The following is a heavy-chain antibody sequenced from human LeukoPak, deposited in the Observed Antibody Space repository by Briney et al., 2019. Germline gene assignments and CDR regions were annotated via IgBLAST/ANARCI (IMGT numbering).Heavy chain of an antibody. J-gene: IGHJ5*02. CDR2: IYHSGST. CDR1: GGSISSGGYS. CDR3: ARRPIAAAAGWFDP. D-gene: IGHD6-13*01. V-gene: IGHV4-30-2*03. Sequence: SQTLSLTCAVSGGSISSGGYSWSWIRQPPGKGLEWIGYIYHSGSTYYNPSLKSRVTISVDTSKNQFSLKLSSVTAADTAVYYCARRPIAAAAGWFDPWGQGTLVTVSS.